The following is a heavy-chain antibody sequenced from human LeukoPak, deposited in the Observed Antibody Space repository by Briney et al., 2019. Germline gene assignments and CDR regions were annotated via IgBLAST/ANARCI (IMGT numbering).Heavy chain of an antibody. CDR3: AREAGDNTCNV. CDR2: MNPKTGET. J-gene: IGHJ3*01. D-gene: IGHD6-19*01. Sequence: ASVKVSCKASGYTFTDFYMHWVRQAPGQGLEWLGWMNPKTGETRYGQNFQGRVTMTRDTSITTAYMELSSLRSDDTAVYYCAREAGDNTCNVWGQGTMVTVS. CDR1: GYTFTDFY. V-gene: IGHV1-2*02.